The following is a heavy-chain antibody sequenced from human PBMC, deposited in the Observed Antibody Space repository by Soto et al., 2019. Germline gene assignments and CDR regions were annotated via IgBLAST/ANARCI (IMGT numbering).Heavy chain of an antibody. CDR2: IYWDDDK. CDR1: GFSLSTSGVG. J-gene: IGHJ4*02. CDR3: ALPYSSSSSFDY. V-gene: IGHV2-5*02. Sequence: QITLKESGPTLVKPTQTLTLTCTFSGFSLSTSGVGVGWIRQPPGKALEWLALIYWDDDKRYSPSLKSSLTITKDTAKNQVVLTMTNMDPVDTGTYYGALPYSSSSSFDYWGQGTLVTVSS. D-gene: IGHD6-6*01.